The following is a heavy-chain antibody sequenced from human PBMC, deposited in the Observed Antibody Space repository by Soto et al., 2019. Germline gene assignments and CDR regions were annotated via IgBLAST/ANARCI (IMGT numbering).Heavy chain of an antibody. V-gene: IGHV4-59*01. CDR1: GGSISSYY. CDR2: IYYSGST. Sequence: QVQLQESGPGLVKPSETLSLTCTVSGGSISSYYWSWSRQPPEKGLEWIGYIYYSGSTNYNPSLKSRVTISVDTSKNHFSLKLSSVTAADTAVYYCARRYGTTFDYWGHGTLVTVSS. D-gene: IGHD1-7*01. CDR3: ARRYGTTFDY. J-gene: IGHJ4*01.